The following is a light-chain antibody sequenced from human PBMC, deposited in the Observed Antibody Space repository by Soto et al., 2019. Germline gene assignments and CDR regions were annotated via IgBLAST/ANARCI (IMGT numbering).Light chain of an antibody. V-gene: IGKV1-5*01. J-gene: IGKJ1*01. CDR1: QSITNW. Sequence: DIQMTQSPSTLSASVGDSVTITCRASQSITNWLAWYQQKPGKAPKLLIYDAASLESGVPSRFSGSGSGTEFTHTISSLQPDDFAIYYCQQYSSYWTFGQGTKVEVK. CDR3: QQYSSYWT. CDR2: DAA.